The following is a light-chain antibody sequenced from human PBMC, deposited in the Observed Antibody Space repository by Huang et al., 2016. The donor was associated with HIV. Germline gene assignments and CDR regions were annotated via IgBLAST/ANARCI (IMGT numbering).Light chain of an antibody. Sequence: DIQMTQSPSSLSASVGDRVTITCRASPGISNFLAWYQQKPGRVPQLLISAASTLQSGVPSRFSGSGSGTDFTLTINSLQPEDVATYYCQKYNSAPWTFGQGTKVDIK. V-gene: IGKV1-27*01. CDR2: AAS. J-gene: IGKJ1*01. CDR3: QKYNSAPWT. CDR1: PGISNF.